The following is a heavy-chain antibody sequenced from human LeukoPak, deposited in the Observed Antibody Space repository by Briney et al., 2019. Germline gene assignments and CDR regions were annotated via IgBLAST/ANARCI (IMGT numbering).Heavy chain of an antibody. CDR2: ISGSGDGT. CDR1: GFTFSSYA. D-gene: IGHD1-1*01. V-gene: IGHV3-23*01. J-gene: IGHJ6*02. Sequence: GGSLRLSCAASGFTFSSYAMSWVRQAPGKGLEWVSTISGSGDGTYYADSVKGRLTISRDKSKNTLYLQMNSLRAEDTAVYYCARVSGTTRFFYYYYGMDVWGQGTTVTVSS. CDR3: ARVSGTTRFFYYYYGMDV.